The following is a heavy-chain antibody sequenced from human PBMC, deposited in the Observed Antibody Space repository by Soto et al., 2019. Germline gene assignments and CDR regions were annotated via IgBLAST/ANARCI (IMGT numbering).Heavy chain of an antibody. CDR2: MNSDGSTT. CDR3: ATAEVDY. Sequence: GSLRLSCAVSGFTFANHWMHWVRQAPGKGLEWVSRMNSDGSTTDYADSVKGRFTVSRDNAKNTLYLQMNSLRAEDTAVYYCATAEVDYWGPGTLVTVSS. V-gene: IGHV3-74*01. J-gene: IGHJ4*02. CDR1: GFTFANHW.